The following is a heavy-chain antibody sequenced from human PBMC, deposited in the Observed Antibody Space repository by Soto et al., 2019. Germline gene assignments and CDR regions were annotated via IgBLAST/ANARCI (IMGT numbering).Heavy chain of an antibody. CDR2: MNSDGSTT. CDR3: ATAEVDY. Sequence: GSLRLSCAVSGFTFANHWMHWVRQAPGKGLEWVSRMNSDGSTTDYADSVKGRFTVSRDNAKNTLYLQMNSLRAEDTAVYYCATAEVDYWGPGTLVTVSS. V-gene: IGHV3-74*01. J-gene: IGHJ4*02. CDR1: GFTFANHW.